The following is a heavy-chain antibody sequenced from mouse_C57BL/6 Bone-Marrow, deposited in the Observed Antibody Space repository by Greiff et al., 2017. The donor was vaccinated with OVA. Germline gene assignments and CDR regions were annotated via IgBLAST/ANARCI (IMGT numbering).Heavy chain of an antibody. J-gene: IGHJ2*01. CDR3: ARSLITTVVATGFDY. V-gene: IGHV5-17*01. CDR2: ISSGSSTI. CDR1: GFTFSDYG. D-gene: IGHD1-1*01. Sequence: DVQLVESGGGLVKPGGSLKLSCAASGFTFSDYGMHWVRQAPEKGLEWVAYISSGSSTIYYADTVKGRFTISRDNAKNTLFLQMTSLRSEDTAMYYCARSLITTVVATGFDYWGQGTTLTVSS.